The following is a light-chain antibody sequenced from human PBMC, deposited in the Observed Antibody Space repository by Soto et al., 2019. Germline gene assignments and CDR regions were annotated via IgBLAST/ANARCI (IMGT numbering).Light chain of an antibody. Sequence: DIQMTQSPSSLSASVGDRVTITCRASQSITYWLAWYQQKPGRDPKLLIYDVFNLQSGGPSRFSGSGSGTEFTLTISSLQPDESATYYCQQYHSFSFTFGQGTKLEI. V-gene: IGKV1-5*01. CDR2: DVF. CDR1: QSITYW. J-gene: IGKJ2*01. CDR3: QQYHSFSFT.